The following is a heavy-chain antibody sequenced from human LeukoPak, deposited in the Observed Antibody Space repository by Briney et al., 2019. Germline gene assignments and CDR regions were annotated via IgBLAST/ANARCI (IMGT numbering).Heavy chain of an antibody. CDR1: GGTFSSYA. V-gene: IGHV1-8*02. Sequence: ASVKVSCKASGGTFSSYAISWVRQAPGQGLEWMGWLNPNSGNRGYAQKFQGRVTMTRDTSVSTAYMELNNLRSEDTAIYYCARDNYPSGLDVWGQGTTVTVSS. D-gene: IGHD3-10*01. J-gene: IGHJ6*02. CDR2: LNPNSGNR. CDR3: ARDNYPSGLDV.